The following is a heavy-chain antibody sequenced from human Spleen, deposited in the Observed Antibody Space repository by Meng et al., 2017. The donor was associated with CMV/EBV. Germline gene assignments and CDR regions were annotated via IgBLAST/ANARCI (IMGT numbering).Heavy chain of an antibody. CDR1: GFTFSSKS. V-gene: IGHV3-48*04. J-gene: IGHJ4*02. D-gene: IGHD3-3*01. CDR3: ARAPYYTPDYSFDY. Sequence: GESLKISCAASGFTFSSKSMNWVRQAPGKGLEWISYIMSDSSSIYYADSVKGRFTVSRDNTKNSLYLLMNSLRAEDTAVYFCARAPYYTPDYSFDYWGQGTLVTVSS. CDR2: IMSDSSSI.